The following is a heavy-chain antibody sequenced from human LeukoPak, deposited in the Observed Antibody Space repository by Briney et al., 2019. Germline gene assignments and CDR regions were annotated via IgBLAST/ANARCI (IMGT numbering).Heavy chain of an antibody. CDR2: INDRGST. V-gene: IGHV4-34*08. CDR3: ATRRGGPYSYYFDH. D-gene: IGHD2-15*01. Sequence: PSETLSRTCAASGDTFSGYYWSWIRQSPGTGLEWIGEINDRGSTNYNPNLKSRVSISVVTSSNQFSLKLTSVTAADTALYFCATRRGGPYSYYFDHWDQGALVTASS. J-gene: IGHJ4*02. CDR1: GDTFSGYY.